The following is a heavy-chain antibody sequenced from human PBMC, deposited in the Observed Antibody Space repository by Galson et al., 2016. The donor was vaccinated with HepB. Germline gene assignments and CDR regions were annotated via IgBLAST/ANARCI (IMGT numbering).Heavy chain of an antibody. Sequence: SLRLSCAASGFTLTTYAMSWVRQTPGKGLEWVSGINGGGGSTYVANSVKGRFIISRDISKSALYLQMNSLRGEDAGVYYCVRVHDVTLNHLLGALDVWGQGTTVAVSS. CDR2: INGGGGST. CDR1: GFTLTTYA. D-gene: IGHD3-10*01. V-gene: IGHV3-23*01. CDR3: VRVHDVTLNHLLGALDV. J-gene: IGHJ6*02.